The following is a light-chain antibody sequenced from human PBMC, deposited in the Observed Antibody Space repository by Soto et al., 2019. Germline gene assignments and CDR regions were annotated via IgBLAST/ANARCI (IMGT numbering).Light chain of an antibody. CDR3: SSYTSSSLVV. Sequence: QSALTQPASVSGSPGQSITISCTGTSNDVGSYNYVSWYQHHPGKAPKLMIYDVTNRPSGVSNRFSGSKSGNTASLTISGLQAEDEADYYCSSYTSSSLVVFGGGTKLTVL. CDR1: SNDVGSYNY. V-gene: IGLV2-14*03. J-gene: IGLJ2*01. CDR2: DVT.